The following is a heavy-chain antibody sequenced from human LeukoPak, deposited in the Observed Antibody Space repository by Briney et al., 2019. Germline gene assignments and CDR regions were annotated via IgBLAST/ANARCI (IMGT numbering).Heavy chain of an antibody. V-gene: IGHV1-2*02. D-gene: IGHD3-22*01. CDR3: ARDQNYYDSSGHYPY. Sequence: ASVKVSCKASGYTFTGYYMHWVRQAPGQGLEWMGWINPNSGGTNYAQKFQGRVTMTRDTSISTAYMELSRLRSDDTAVYYCARDQNYYDSSGHYPYWGQGTLVTVSS. J-gene: IGHJ4*02. CDR1: GYTFTGYY. CDR2: INPNSGGT.